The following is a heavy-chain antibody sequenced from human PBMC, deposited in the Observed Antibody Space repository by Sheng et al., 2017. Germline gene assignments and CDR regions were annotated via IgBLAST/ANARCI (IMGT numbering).Heavy chain of an antibody. D-gene: IGHD1-26*01. J-gene: IGHJ6*02. V-gene: IGHV3-21*01. CDR3: VRGNVGATSGMGV. CDR2: ITTGSEKM. Sequence: EVQLVESGGGLVKPGGSLRLSCASSGFSFFDFTMNWVRQGPDKGLEWVSTITTGSEKMYYADSVKGRFTVSRDNAKGSMDLQMDSLRVEDTAVYFXVRGNVGATSGMGVWGQGTTVTV. CDR1: GFSFFDFT.